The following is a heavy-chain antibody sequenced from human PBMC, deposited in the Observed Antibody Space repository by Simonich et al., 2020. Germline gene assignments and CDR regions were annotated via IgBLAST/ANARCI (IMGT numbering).Heavy chain of an antibody. CDR2: SSDYNGNT. CDR1: GYTFTSYG. D-gene: IGHD1-1*01. V-gene: IGHV1-18*01. CDR3: ARSTTGTTAFDI. Sequence: QIQLVQSGAEVKKPGASVKVSCKASGYTFTSYGISWGRQAPGQGLEWMGWSSDYNGNTKYAQKLQGRVTMTTDTSTSTGYMELRSLRSDDTAVYYGARSTTGTTAFDIWGQGTMVTVSS. J-gene: IGHJ3*02.